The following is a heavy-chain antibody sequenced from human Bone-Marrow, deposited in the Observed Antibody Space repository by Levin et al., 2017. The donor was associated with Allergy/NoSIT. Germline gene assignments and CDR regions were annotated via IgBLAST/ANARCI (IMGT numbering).Heavy chain of an antibody. CDR1: GFTFSSYA. Sequence: GESLKISCAASGFTFSSYAMHWVRQAPGKGLEWVAVISYDGSNKYYADSVKGRFTISRDNSKNTLYLQMNSLRAEDTAVYYCARDRDSSRGYNWFDPWGQGTLVTVSS. CDR2: ISYDGSNK. V-gene: IGHV3-30*04. J-gene: IGHJ5*02. CDR3: ARDRDSSRGYNWFDP. D-gene: IGHD6-13*01.